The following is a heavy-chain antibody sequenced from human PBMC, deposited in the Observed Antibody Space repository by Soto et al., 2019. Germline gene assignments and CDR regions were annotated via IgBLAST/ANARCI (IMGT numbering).Heavy chain of an antibody. Sequence: ASVKVSCKASGGTFSSCAISWVRQAPGQGLEWMGGIIPILGTAKDAQKFQGRVTITADKSTSTAYVELSRLRSEDTAVYYSASEGVGYCSRTRCYRPHFFYYSGMGVWGQGARVTV. CDR3: ASEGVGYCSRTRCYRPHFFYYSGMGV. D-gene: IGHD2-2*01. CDR2: IIPILGTA. J-gene: IGHJ6*02. CDR1: GGTFSSCA. V-gene: IGHV1-69*10.